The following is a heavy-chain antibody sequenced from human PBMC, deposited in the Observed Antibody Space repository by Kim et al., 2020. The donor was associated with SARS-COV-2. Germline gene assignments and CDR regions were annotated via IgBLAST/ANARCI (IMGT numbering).Heavy chain of an antibody. D-gene: IGHD2-2*01. CDR3: ARGVQLLSYWYFDL. V-gene: IGHV4-59*01. CDR2: IYYSGST. CDR1: GGSISSYY. J-gene: IGHJ2*01. Sequence: SETLSLTCTVSGGSISSYYWSWIRQPPGKGLEWIGYIYYSGSTNYNPSLKSRVTISVDTSKNQFSLKLSSVTAADTAVYYCARGVQLLSYWYFDLWGRGTLVTVSS.